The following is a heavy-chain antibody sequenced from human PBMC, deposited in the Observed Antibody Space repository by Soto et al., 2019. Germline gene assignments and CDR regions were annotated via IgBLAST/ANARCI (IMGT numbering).Heavy chain of an antibody. J-gene: IGHJ4*02. V-gene: IGHV4-31*03. D-gene: IGHD3-22*01. CDR1: GGSMSSGAYY. CDR3: ASTYSGYLDN. CDR2: IYYSGNT. Sequence: PSETLSLTCTVSGGSMSSGAYYWSWIRQHPGKGLEWIAYIYYSGNTYYNPSLRSRITISLDTSKNQFSLKLTSVTDADTAVYYCASTYSGYLDNWGQGTLVTSPQ.